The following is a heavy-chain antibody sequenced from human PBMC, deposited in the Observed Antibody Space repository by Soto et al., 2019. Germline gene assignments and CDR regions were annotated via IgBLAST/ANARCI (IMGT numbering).Heavy chain of an antibody. V-gene: IGHV1-69*13. Sequence: SVKVSCKASGGTFGTYAFSWVRQAPGQGLDWMGGIIPPFRAANYAQKFQGRVTITADESTSTAYMELSSLRAEATAVYYCARGPYYYYGMDVWGQGTTVTVSS. CDR3: ARGPYYYYGMDV. CDR1: GGTFGTYA. J-gene: IGHJ6*02. CDR2: IIPPFRAA.